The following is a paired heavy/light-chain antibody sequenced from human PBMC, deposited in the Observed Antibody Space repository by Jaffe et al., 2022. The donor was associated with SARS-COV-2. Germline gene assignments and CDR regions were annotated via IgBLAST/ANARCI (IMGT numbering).Light chain of an antibody. CDR2: DVS. CDR1: SSDVGGYNY. CDR3: SSYAASHGV. V-gene: IGLV2-11*01. J-gene: IGLJ1*01. Sequence: QSALTQPRSVSGSPGQSVTISCTGTSSDVGGYNYVSWYQHHPGKAPKLMIYDVSKRPSGVPDRFSGSKSGNTASLTISGLQAEDEADYYCSSYAASHGVFGTGTKVTVL.
Heavy chain of an antibody. CDR2: IYARDSDV. Sequence: EVQLVQSGAEVKKSGESLKISCKGSGYTFSNYWIAWVRQMPGEGLEWMGIIYARDSDVRYSPSFQGQVTISVDKSVSTAYLQWSSLKASDTAMYYCARHMAVENFYWYFDLWGRGTLVTVSS. V-gene: IGHV5-51*01. CDR1: GYTFSNYW. D-gene: IGHD6-19*01. CDR3: ARHMAVENFYWYFDL. J-gene: IGHJ2*01.